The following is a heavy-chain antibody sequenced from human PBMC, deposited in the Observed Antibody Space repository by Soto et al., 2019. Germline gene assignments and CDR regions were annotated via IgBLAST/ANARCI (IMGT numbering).Heavy chain of an antibody. J-gene: IGHJ4*02. CDR1: GFTFSDHY. CDR3: ASPPPSSRDWSYY. CDR2: IRNRVNGYTT. Sequence: GGSLRLSCAGSGFTFSDHYMDWVRQAPGKGLEWVGRIRNRVNGYTTEYAASVQGRFTVSRDDSQNSLYLQMNSLKTEDSALYYCASPPPSSRDWSYYWGRGTLVTVSS. V-gene: IGHV3-72*01. D-gene: IGHD6-13*01.